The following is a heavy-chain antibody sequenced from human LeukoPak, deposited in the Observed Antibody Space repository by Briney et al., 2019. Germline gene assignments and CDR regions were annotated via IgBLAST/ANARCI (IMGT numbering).Heavy chain of an antibody. CDR3: ARGDCSSTSCYFFSYWFDP. D-gene: IGHD2-2*01. Sequence: SETLSLTCAVYGGSFSGYYWSWIRQPPGKGPEWIGEINHSASTNYNPSLKSRVTISVDTSKNQFSLKLSSVTAADTAVYYCARGDCSSTSCYFFSYWFDPWGQGTLVTVSS. J-gene: IGHJ5*02. CDR1: GGSFSGYY. CDR2: INHSAST. V-gene: IGHV4-34*01.